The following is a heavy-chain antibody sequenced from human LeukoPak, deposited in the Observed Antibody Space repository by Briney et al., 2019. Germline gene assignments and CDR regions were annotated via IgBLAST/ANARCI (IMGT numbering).Heavy chain of an antibody. CDR2: IYYSGST. CDR1: GGSISFYY. Sequence: SETLSLTCTVSGGSISFYYWSWIRQPPGKGLEWIGYIYYSGSTNYNPSLKSRVTISVDTSKNQFSLKLRSVTAADTAIYYCARYSSSSAFDYWGQGTLVTVSS. V-gene: IGHV4-59*01. J-gene: IGHJ4*02. CDR3: ARYSSSSAFDY. D-gene: IGHD6-6*01.